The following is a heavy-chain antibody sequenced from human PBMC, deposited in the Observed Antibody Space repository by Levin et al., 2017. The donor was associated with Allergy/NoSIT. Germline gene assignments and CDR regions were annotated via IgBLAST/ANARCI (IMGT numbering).Heavy chain of an antibody. V-gene: IGHV3-30*04. CDR2: ISYDGSNK. CDR1: GFTFSSYA. D-gene: IGHD6-13*01. J-gene: IGHJ2*01. CDR3: ARDLWWDIAAGWYFDL. Sequence: GGSLRLSCAASGFTFSSYAMHWVRQAPGKGLEWVAVISYDGSNKYYADSVKGRFTISRDNSKNTLYLQMNSLRAEDTAVYYCARDLWWDIAAGWYFDLWGRGTLVTVSS.